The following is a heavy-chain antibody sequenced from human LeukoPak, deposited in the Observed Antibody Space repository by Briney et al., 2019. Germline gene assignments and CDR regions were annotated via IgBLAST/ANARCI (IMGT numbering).Heavy chain of an antibody. V-gene: IGHV4-59*01. CDR3: ARDATCSGGACHFDY. D-gene: IGHD2-15*01. CDR1: GGSISSYY. J-gene: IGHJ4*02. CDR2: IYYSDSGYSDSGST. Sequence: PSETLSLTCTVSGGSISSYYWNWIRQPPGKGLEWIGFIYYSDSGYSDSGSTNYNPSLKSRVTMSVDTSKNQFSLKLSSVTAADTAVYYCARDATCSGGACHFDYWGQGTLVTVSS.